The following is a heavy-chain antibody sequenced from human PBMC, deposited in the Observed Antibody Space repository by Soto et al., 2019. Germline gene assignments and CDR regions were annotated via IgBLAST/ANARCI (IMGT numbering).Heavy chain of an antibody. CDR1: GFTFSSYS. V-gene: IGHV3-21*01. CDR3: ARGGIAALTFDY. CDR2: ISSSSSYI. J-gene: IGHJ4*02. D-gene: IGHD6-13*01. Sequence: GGSLRLSCAASGFTFSSYSMNWVRQAPGKGLEWVSSISSSSSYIYYADSVKGRFTISRDNAKNSLYLQMNSLRAEDTAVYYCARGGIAALTFDYWGQGTLVTVSS.